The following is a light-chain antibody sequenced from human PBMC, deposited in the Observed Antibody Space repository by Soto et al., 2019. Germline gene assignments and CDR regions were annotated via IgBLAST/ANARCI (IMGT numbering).Light chain of an antibody. CDR2: EAS. CDR1: QGIRND. J-gene: IGKJ1*01. V-gene: IGKV1-6*01. CDR3: LQDFNFPRT. Sequence: AILMTQSPSSLSASVGDRVTITCGASQGIRNDLAWYQQKPGKAPKLLIYEASTLQSGVPSRFSGSYSGTDFTLTIGSLQPEDFATYYRLQDFNFPRTFGQGTKVDI.